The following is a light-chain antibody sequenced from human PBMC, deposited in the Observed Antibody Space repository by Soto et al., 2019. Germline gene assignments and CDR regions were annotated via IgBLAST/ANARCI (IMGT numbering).Light chain of an antibody. J-gene: IGKJ1*01. CDR1: QSISTW. V-gene: IGKV1-5*03. CDR3: QQHNSYPAT. CDR2: MAS. Sequence: DIQMTQSPSTLSASVGDRVTITCRASQSISTWLAWYQQKPGKAPKLLIYMASTLESGVPSRFSGSASGTEFTLTISCLQPDDFATYYCQQHNSYPATFGQGTKVEIK.